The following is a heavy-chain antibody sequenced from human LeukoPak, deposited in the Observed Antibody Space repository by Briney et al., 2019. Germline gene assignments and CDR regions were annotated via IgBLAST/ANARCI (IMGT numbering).Heavy chain of an antibody. Sequence: SETLSLTCTVSGGSISSYYWSWIRQPPGKGLEWIGYIHYSGSTNYNPSLKSRVTISVDTSKNKFSPKMSSVTAADTAVYYCARGGSIAPVDYWGQGTLVTVSS. CDR1: GGSISSYY. D-gene: IGHD1-26*01. J-gene: IGHJ4*02. V-gene: IGHV4-59*01. CDR2: IHYSGST. CDR3: ARGGSIAPVDY.